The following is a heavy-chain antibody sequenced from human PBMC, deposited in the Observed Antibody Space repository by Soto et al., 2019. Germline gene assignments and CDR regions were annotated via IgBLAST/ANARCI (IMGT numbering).Heavy chain of an antibody. CDR2: IYYSGST. J-gene: IGHJ5*02. V-gene: IGHV4-59*01. D-gene: IGHD4-17*01. CDR3: ARGGLRTVTTP. Sequence: PSETLSLTCTVSGGSISSYYWSWIRQPPGKGLEWIGYIYYSGSTNYNPPLKSRVTISVDTSKNQFSLKLSSVTAADTAVYYCARGGLRTVTTPWGQGTLVTVSS. CDR1: GGSISSYY.